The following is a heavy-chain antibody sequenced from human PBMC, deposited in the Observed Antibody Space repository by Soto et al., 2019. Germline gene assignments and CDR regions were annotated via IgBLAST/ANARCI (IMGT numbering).Heavy chain of an antibody. CDR1: GGSISSSNW. Sequence: LSLTCAVSGGSISSSNWWSRVRQPPGEGLEGVGEIDHSGSTNYNPSLKSRVTTSVDKFKNQFSLKLSSVTAADTAVYYCARGVGFLEWFSFDYWGQGTLVTVSS. D-gene: IGHD3-3*01. V-gene: IGHV4-4*02. J-gene: IGHJ4*02. CDR2: IDHSGST. CDR3: ARGVGFLEWFSFDY.